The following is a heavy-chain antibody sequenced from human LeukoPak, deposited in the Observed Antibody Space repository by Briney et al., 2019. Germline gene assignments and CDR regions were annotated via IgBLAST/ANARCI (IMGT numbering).Heavy chain of an antibody. CDR3: ARGKSKFDY. Sequence: SETLSLTCTVSGGSISRGDYYWSRIRQPPGKGLEWIGYIYYSGSTDYSPSLKSRVTISVDTSKNQFSLKLRSVTAADTAVYYCARGKSKFDYWGQGTLVTVSS. J-gene: IGHJ4*02. V-gene: IGHV4-30-4*01. CDR2: IYYSGST. CDR1: GGSISRGDYY.